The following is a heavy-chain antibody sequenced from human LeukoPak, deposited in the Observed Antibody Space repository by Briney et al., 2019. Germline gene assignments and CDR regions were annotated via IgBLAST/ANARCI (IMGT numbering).Heavy chain of an antibody. V-gene: IGHV3-23*01. CDR1: GFTFSSYA. CDR2: ISGSGGST. D-gene: IGHD3-9*01. J-gene: IGHJ6*03. CDR3: AKGASYDILTGYHYYYYMDV. Sequence: PGGSLRLSCAASGFTFSSYAMSWVRQAPGKGLEWVSAISGSGGSTYYADSVKGRFTISRDNSKNTLYLQMNSLRAEDTAVYYCAKGASYDILTGYHYYYYMDVWGKGTTVTVSS.